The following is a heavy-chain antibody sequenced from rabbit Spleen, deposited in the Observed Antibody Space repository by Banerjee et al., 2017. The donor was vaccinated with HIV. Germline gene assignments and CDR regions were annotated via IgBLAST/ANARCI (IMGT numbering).Heavy chain of an antibody. CDR2: IYAVSSGST. D-gene: IGHD6-1*01. Sequence: QSLEESGGDLVKPGASLTLTCRASGVSFSFSSYMCWVRQAPGKGLEWIACIYAVSSGSTCYASWAKGRFTISKTSSTTVTLQMTSLTAADTATYFCARRASSFSYDYFNLWGQGTLVTVS. J-gene: IGHJ4*01. CDR3: ARRASSFSYDYFNL. CDR1: GVSFSFSSY. V-gene: IGHV1S40*01.